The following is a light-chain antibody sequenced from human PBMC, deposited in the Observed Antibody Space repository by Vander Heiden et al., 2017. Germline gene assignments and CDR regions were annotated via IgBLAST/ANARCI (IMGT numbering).Light chain of an antibody. CDR2: AAS. Sequence: DIQMTQSPSSLSASVGDRVTITCRASQSISSFLNWYQQKPGKAPKLLIYAASSWQSGVPSRFSGSGSGIDFTLTISSLQPEDFAIYYCQQSYSTPITFGQGTRLEIK. CDR1: QSISSF. CDR3: QQSYSTPIT. J-gene: IGKJ5*01. V-gene: IGKV1-39*01.